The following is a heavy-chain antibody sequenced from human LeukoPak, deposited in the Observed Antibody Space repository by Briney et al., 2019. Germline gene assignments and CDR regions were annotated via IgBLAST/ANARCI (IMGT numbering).Heavy chain of an antibody. Sequence: GSSVKVSCKASGGTFSSYAISWVRQAPGQGLEWMGGIIPIFGTANYAQKFQGRVTITADESASTAYMELSSLRSEDTAVYYCARGDSIVATVFGSWFGPWGQGTLVTVSS. CDR1: GGTFSSYA. CDR3: ARGDSIVATVFGSWFGP. D-gene: IGHD5-12*01. V-gene: IGHV1-69*01. J-gene: IGHJ5*02. CDR2: IIPIFGTA.